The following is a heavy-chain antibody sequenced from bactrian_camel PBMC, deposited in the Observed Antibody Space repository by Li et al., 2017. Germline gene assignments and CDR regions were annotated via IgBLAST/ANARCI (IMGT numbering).Heavy chain of an antibody. J-gene: IGHJ4*01. Sequence: HVQLVESGGGLVQPGGSLRLSCAASGLSTARYSMAWFRQAPGKEREGVAATDSDRRPNYADSVKGRFTIDRDNARYILYLRMHDLKPEDTAMYYCAAKTSCGSAWSSYGQYRYWGQGTQVTVS. CDR3: AAKTSCGSAWSSYGQYRY. V-gene: IGHV3S55*01. D-gene: IGHD6*01. CDR1: GLSTARYS. CDR2: TDSDRRP.